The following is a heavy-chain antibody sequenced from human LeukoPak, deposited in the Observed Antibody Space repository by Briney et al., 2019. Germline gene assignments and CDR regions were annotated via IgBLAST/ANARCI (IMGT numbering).Heavy chain of an antibody. CDR1: GGSFSGYY. CDR2: INHSGST. D-gene: IGHD2/OR15-2a*01. CDR3: ARAGSVTTFSLFDY. J-gene: IGHJ4*02. Sequence: SETLSLTCAVYGGSFSGYYWSWIRQPPGKGLEWIGEINHSGSTNYNPSLKSRVTISVDTSKNQFSLKLSSVTAADTAVCYCARAGSVTTFSLFDYWGQGTLVTVSS. V-gene: IGHV4-34*01.